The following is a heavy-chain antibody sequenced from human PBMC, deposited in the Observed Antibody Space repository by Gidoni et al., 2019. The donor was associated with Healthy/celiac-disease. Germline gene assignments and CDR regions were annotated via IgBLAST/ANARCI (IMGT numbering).Heavy chain of an antibody. J-gene: IGHJ6*02. V-gene: IGHV3-49*04. CDR2: IRSKAYGGTT. CDR3: TRDDTYYYGSYYYGMDV. Sequence: EVQRVESGGGLVQPGRSLRLPCTASGFTFGDDAMSWVRQAPGKGLEWVGFIRSKAYGGTTEYAASVKGRFTISRDESKSIAYLQMNSLKTEDTAVYYCTRDDTYYYGSYYYGMDVWGQGTTVTVSS. CDR1: GFTFGDDA. D-gene: IGHD3-10*01.